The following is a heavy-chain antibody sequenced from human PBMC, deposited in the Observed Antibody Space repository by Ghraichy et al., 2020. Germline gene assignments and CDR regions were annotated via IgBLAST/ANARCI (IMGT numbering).Heavy chain of an antibody. CDR2: IYSGGST. V-gene: IGHV3-66*01. D-gene: IGHD6-19*01. Sequence: GESLNISCAASGFTVSSNYMSWVRQAPGKGLEWVSVIYSGGSTYYADSVKGRFTISRDNSKNTLYLQMNSLRAEDTAVYYCARTPGYSSGWYEDWGQGTLVTVSS. J-gene: IGHJ4*02. CDR3: ARTPGYSSGWYED. CDR1: GFTVSSNY.